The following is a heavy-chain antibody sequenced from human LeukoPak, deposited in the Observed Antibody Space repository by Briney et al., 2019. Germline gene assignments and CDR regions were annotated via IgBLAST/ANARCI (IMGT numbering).Heavy chain of an antibody. CDR3: AKGYSSSWSIEYFQH. CDR1: GFTFSDYT. CDR2: ISTGGST. D-gene: IGHD6-13*01. Sequence: GGSLRLSCAASGFTFSDYTMNWVRLAPGKGLEWVSTISTGGSTYYTYSVKGRFTISRDNSKNTMYLQMNSLRDEDTAVYYCAKGYSSSWSIEYFQHWGQGTLVTVSS. J-gene: IGHJ1*01. V-gene: IGHV3-23*01.